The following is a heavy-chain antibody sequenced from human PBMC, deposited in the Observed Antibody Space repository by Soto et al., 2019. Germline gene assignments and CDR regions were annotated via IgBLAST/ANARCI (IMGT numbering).Heavy chain of an antibody. Sequence: QPQLQESGPGLVKPSETLSLTCTVSGGSISSNLYYWGWIRQPPGMGLEWIGNIFYSGNTYYNPSLRSRVTXXVXTXXTHFSLKLPSMTAADTAVYYCARVGEYISGWAFDYWGQGTLVTVSS. V-gene: IGHV4-39*02. D-gene: IGHD6-19*01. J-gene: IGHJ4*02. CDR1: GGSISSNLYY. CDR3: ARVGEYISGWAFDY. CDR2: IFYSGNT.